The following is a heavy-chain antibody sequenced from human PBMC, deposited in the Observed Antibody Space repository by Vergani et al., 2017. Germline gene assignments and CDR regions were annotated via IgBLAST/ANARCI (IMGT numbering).Heavy chain of an antibody. CDR1: GDSIISNNC. V-gene: IGHV4-4*03. Sequence: QVQLQESGPGLVKPPGTLSLTCAVSGDSIISNNCWTWVRQPPGKGLEWIGEICHTEDTKYSPSLKSRVTVSVDESRNLFSLRLNSVTAADTAVYYCATIGYRRWGYYFDYWVQGILVTVSS. CDR2: ICHTEDT. CDR3: ATIGYRRWGYYFDY. D-gene: IGHD2-2*02. J-gene: IGHJ4*02.